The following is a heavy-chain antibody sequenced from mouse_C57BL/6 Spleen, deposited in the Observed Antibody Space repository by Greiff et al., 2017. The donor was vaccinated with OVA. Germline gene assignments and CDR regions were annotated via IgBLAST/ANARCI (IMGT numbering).Heavy chain of an antibody. CDR1: GYTFTDYN. Sequence: VQLQQSGPELVKPGASVKIPCKASGYTFTDYNMDWVKQSHGKSLEWIGDINPNNGGTIYNQKFKGKATLTVDKSSSTAYMELRSLTSEDTAVYYCASYDGYYPFAYWGQGTLVTVSA. J-gene: IGHJ3*01. CDR2: INPNNGGT. CDR3: ASYDGYYPFAY. V-gene: IGHV1-18*01. D-gene: IGHD2-3*01.